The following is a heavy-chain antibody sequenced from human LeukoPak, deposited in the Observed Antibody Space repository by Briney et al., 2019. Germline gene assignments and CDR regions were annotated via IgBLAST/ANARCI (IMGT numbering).Heavy chain of an antibody. J-gene: IGHJ4*02. V-gene: IGHV4-30-4*01. Sequence: SETLSLTCTVSGGSISSGDYYWSRIRQPPGKGLEWIGYIYYSGSTYYNPSLKSRVTISVDPSENLFSLKLTSVTVADTAVYYCARDGDWGQGTLVTVSS. D-gene: IGHD2-15*01. CDR2: IYYSGST. CDR1: GGSISSGDYY. CDR3: ARDGD.